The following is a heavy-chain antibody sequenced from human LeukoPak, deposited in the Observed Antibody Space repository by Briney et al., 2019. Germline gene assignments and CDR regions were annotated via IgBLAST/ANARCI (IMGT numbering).Heavy chain of an antibody. J-gene: IGHJ4*02. V-gene: IGHV1-2*02. CDR1: GYTFTAYY. CDR3: ASVDTAMVGLYFDY. Sequence: ASVKVSCKTSGYTFTAYYMHWVRQAPGQGLEWMGWIKPNSGGTNYVQKFQGRVTMTRDTSISTAYMELSRLRSDDTAVYYCASVDTAMVGLYFDYWGQGTLVTVSS. D-gene: IGHD5-18*01. CDR2: IKPNSGGT.